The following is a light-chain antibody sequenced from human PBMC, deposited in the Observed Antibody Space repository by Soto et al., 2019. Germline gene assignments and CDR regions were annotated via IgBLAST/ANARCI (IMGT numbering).Light chain of an antibody. J-gene: IGKJ1*01. CDR1: QSGSTN. CDR2: GAS. V-gene: IGKV3-15*01. Sequence: VTKYPGTLSLSPGERTTLSCRASQSGSTNLAWYQHKPGQAPRLLTYGASTRATGIPARFSGSGSGTEFTLTISILQPEDFTVYCCQVYYFLLRTFGQG. CDR3: QVYYFLLRT.